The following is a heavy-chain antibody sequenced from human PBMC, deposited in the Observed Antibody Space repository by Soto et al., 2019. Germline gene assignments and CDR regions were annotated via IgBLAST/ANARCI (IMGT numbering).Heavy chain of an antibody. Sequence: GSLLLPCSASGFTFSSYAMHWVRQAPGKGLEYVSAISSNGGSTYYADSVKGRFTISRDNSKNTLYLQMSSLRAEDTAVYYCVKESSSGTDFDYWGQGTLVTVYS. D-gene: IGHD1-1*01. V-gene: IGHV3-64D*06. CDR1: GFTFSSYA. J-gene: IGHJ4*02. CDR3: VKESSSGTDFDY. CDR2: ISSNGGST.